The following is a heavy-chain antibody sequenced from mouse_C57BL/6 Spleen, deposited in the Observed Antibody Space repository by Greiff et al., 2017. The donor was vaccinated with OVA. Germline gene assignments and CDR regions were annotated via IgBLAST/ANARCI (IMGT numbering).Heavy chain of an antibody. D-gene: IGHD1-1*01. J-gene: IGHJ2*01. Sequence: VQLKESGPELVKPGASVKISCKASGYSFTDYNMNWVKQSNGKSLEWIGVINPNYGTTSYNQKFKGKATLTVDKSSSTAYMQLNSLTSEDSAVYYCAGDYGSSYGYYFDYWGQGTTLTVSS. CDR1: GYSFTDYN. CDR2: INPNYGTT. CDR3: AGDYGSSYGYYFDY. V-gene: IGHV1-39*01.